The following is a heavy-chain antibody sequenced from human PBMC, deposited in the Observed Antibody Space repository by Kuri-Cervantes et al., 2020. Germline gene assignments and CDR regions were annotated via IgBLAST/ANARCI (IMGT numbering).Heavy chain of an antibody. CDR1: GFTFSSYG. Sequence: GGSLRLSCAVSGFTFSSYGMHWVRQAPGKGLEWVAFIWYDGSNNYYADSVKGRFNISSNNSKNTLYLQMNSHRDDDTAVYYCARDDCCLFDYWGRGTLVTVSS. CDR2: IWYDGSNN. CDR3: ARDDCCLFDY. V-gene: IGHV3-33*01. J-gene: IGHJ4*01. D-gene: IGHD2-21*01.